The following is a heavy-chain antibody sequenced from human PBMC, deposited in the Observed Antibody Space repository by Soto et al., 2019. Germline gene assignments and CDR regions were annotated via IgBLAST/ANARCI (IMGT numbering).Heavy chain of an antibody. Sequence: PSETLSLTCTVSGGSISSYYWSWIRQPPGKGLEWIGYIYHSGSTYYNPSLKSRVTISVDRSKNQFSLKLTSVTAADTAVYFCVRESVGYSGHADPWGQGTLVTVSS. CDR1: GGSISSYY. CDR2: IYHSGST. J-gene: IGHJ5*02. V-gene: IGHV4-59*01. CDR3: VRESVGYSGHADP. D-gene: IGHD5-12*01.